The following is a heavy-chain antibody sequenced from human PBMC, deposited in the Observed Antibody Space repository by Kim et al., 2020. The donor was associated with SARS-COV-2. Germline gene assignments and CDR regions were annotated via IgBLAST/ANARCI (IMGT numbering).Heavy chain of an antibody. CDR1: GYSVSSNSAA. J-gene: IGHJ6*02. D-gene: IGHD3-10*01. CDR3: ARDYYGSGSYYEVYYYYGMDV. Sequence: SQTLSLTCAISGYSVSSNSAAWNWIRQSPSRGLEWLGRTYYRSKWYNDYAVSVKSRITINPDTSKNQFSLQLNSVTPEDTAVYYCARDYYGSGSYYEVYYYYGMDVWGQGTTVTVSS. V-gene: IGHV6-1*01. CDR2: TYYRSKWYN.